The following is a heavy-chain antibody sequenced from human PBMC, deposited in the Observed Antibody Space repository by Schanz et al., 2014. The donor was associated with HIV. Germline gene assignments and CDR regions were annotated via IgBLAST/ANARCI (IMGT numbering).Heavy chain of an antibody. CDR3: ARENWDVAIGYS. CDR1: GFTFSSYS. J-gene: IGHJ5*02. V-gene: IGHV3-7*01. D-gene: IGHD1-1*01. Sequence: EVQLVESGGGLVQPGGSLRLSCAASGFTFSSYSMNWVRQVPGKGLEWVAHIKTDGSEQRYVDSVKGRFTISRDNAKNSVYLQMNSLRGEDTAVYYCARENWDVAIGYSWGQGVLVIVSA. CDR2: IKTDGSEQ.